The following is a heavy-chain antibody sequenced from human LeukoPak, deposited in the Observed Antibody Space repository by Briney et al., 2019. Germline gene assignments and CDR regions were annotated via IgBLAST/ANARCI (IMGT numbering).Heavy chain of an antibody. CDR2: IDPSGYTI. CDR3: AKDLIYYYDSSGYYSPKGDYFDY. CDR1: GFTFSTYA. V-gene: IGHV3-21*04. D-gene: IGHD3-22*01. Sequence: GGSLRLSCAASGFTFSTYAMNWVRQAPGRGLQWVSSIDPSGYTIFYADSVKGRFTISRDNAKNSLYLQMNSLRAEDTAVYYCAKDLIYYYDSSGYYSPKGDYFDYWGQGTLVTVSS. J-gene: IGHJ4*02.